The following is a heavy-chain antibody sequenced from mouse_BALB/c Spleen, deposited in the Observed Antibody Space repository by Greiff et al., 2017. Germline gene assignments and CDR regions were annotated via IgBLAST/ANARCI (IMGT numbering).Heavy chain of an antibody. J-gene: IGHJ3*01. V-gene: IGHV5-17*02. CDR2: ISSGSSTI. CDR3: ASQTARATSWFAY. Sequence: EVMLVESGGGLVQPGGSRKLSCAASGFTFSSFGMHWVRQAPEKGLEWVAYISSGSSTIYYADTVKGRFTISRDNPKNTLFLQMTSLRSEDTAMYYCASQTARATSWFAYWGQGTLVTVSA. CDR1: GFTFSSFG. D-gene: IGHD3-2*01.